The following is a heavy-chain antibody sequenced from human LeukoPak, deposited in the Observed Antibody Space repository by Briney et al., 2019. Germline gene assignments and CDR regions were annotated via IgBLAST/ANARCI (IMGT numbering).Heavy chain of an antibody. CDR1: GFTFSSYS. V-gene: IGHV3-48*04. D-gene: IGHD1-26*01. Sequence: PGGSLRLSCAASGFTFSSYSMDWVRQAPGKGLEWVSYISSSGSTIYYADSVKGRFTISRDNAKNSLYLQMNSLRAEDTAVYYCASTTPRTQFAFDIWGQGTMVTVSS. J-gene: IGHJ3*02. CDR3: ASTTPRTQFAFDI. CDR2: ISSSGSTI.